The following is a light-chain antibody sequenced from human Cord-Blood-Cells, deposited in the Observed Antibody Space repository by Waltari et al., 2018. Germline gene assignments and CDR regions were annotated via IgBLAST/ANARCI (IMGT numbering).Light chain of an antibody. V-gene: IGKV1-39*01. CDR3: QQSCSTPYT. CDR1: QSISSY. Sequence: DIQMTQSPSSLSASVGDRVTITCRASQSISSYLNWYQQKPGKAPKLLIYAASSLQSGVPSRFSGSGSGTDLTLTISSLRHEDFATYYCQQSCSTPYTFGQGTKLEIK. CDR2: AAS. J-gene: IGKJ2*01.